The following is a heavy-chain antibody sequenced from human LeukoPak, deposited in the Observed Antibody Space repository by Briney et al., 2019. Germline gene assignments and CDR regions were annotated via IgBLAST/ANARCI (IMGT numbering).Heavy chain of an antibody. Sequence: PGGSLRLSSVHPLDTSYDDAMYTVCQAPGKGLEWVSLIIGDGGSTYYADSVKGRFTISRDNSKNTLSLQMNSLRTEDTALYYCVKDIRPMAYYYYYYGMDVWGQGTTVTVSS. V-gene: IGHV3-43*02. J-gene: IGHJ6*02. D-gene: IGHD3-10*01. CDR3: VKDIRPMAYYYYYYGMDV. CDR1: DTSYDDA. CDR2: IIGDGGST.